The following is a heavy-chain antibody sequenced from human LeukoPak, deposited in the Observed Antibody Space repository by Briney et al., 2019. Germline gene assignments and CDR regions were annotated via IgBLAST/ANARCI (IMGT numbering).Heavy chain of an antibody. J-gene: IGHJ3*02. Sequence: AGGSLRLSCEASGFTFNTYSMNWARQAPGKGLEWVSSIDSSGGYMFYADSVKGRFIISRDNSKNTLYLQMNSLRAEDTAVYYCAREYRGQDGHNSDAFHIWGQGTMVTVSS. D-gene: IGHD5-24*01. CDR2: IDSSGGYM. CDR1: GFTFNTYS. V-gene: IGHV3-21*01. CDR3: AREYRGQDGHNSDAFHI.